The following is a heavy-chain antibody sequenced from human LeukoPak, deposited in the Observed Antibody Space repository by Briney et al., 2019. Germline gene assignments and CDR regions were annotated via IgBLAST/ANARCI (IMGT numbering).Heavy chain of an antibody. Sequence: GGSLRLSCAASGFTFDDYAMHWVRQAPGKGLQWVSSINWNSGSLDYADSVKGRFTVSRDNAKNTLYLQMNSLRVDDTALYYCAKGHSSGYYWGGMDVWGQGTTVTVSS. CDR2: INWNSGSL. V-gene: IGHV3-9*01. CDR3: AKGHSSGYYWGGMDV. D-gene: IGHD3-22*01. J-gene: IGHJ6*02. CDR1: GFTFDDYA.